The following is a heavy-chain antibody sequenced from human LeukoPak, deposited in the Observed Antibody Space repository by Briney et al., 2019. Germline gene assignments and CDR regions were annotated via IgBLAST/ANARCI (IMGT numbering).Heavy chain of an antibody. J-gene: IGHJ4*02. CDR2: ISYDGSNK. CDR1: GFTFSSYA. V-gene: IGHV3-30-3*01. CDR3: AREEAVAGHHPLDY. Sequence: PGGSLRLSCAASGFTFSSYAMHWVRQAPGKGLEWVAVISYDGSNKYYADSVEGRFTISRDNSKNTLYLQMNSLRAEDTAVYYCAREEAVAGHHPLDYWGQGTLVTVSS. D-gene: IGHD6-19*01.